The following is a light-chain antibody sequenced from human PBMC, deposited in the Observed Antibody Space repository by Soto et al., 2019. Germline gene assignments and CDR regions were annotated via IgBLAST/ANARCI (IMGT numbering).Light chain of an antibody. V-gene: IGLV3-21*02. CDR2: DNS. J-gene: IGLJ1*01. CDR1: NIGSEP. Sequence: LTQPPSVSVAPGQTATITCGGNNIGSEPVHWYQQKPGQAPVLVVFDNSDRPSGIPERLSGSKSGNTATLTISRVEAGDEADYYCQVWESGSENYVFGAGTKVTVL. CDR3: QVWESGSENYV.